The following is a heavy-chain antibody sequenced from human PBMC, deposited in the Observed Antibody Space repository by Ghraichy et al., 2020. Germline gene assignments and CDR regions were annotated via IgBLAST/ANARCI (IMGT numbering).Heavy chain of an antibody. CDR1: GFTFSSYS. V-gene: IGHV3-21*01. Sequence: GGSLRLSCAASGFTFSSYSMNWVRQAPGKGLEWVSSISSSSSYIYYADSVKGRFTISRDNAKNSLYLQMNSLRAEDTAVYYCARGGGIVVVPATNDYWGQGTLVTVSS. J-gene: IGHJ4*02. CDR3: ARGGGIVVVPATNDY. CDR2: ISSSSSYI. D-gene: IGHD2-2*01.